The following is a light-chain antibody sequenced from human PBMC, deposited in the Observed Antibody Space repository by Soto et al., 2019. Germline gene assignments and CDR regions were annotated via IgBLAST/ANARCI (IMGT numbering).Light chain of an antibody. V-gene: IGLV4-69*01. CDR3: QTWVTGIHI. Sequence: QPVLTQSPSASASLGASVKLTCTLSSGHSNYAIAWHQQQPEKGPRFLMKLNSDGSHSKGDGIPDRFSGSSSGAERYLTISSLQSYDEADYYCQTWVTGIHIFGGGTKLTVL. J-gene: IGLJ2*01. CDR2: LNSDGSH. CDR1: SGHSNYA.